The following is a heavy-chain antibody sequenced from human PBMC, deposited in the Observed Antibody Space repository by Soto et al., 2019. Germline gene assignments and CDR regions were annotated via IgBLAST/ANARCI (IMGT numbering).Heavy chain of an antibody. CDR1: GGSISSGGYY. CDR2: IDYSGST. D-gene: IGHD5-12*01. Sequence: QVQLQESGPGLVKPSQTLSLTCTVSGGSISSGGYYWSWIRQHPGKGLEWIGYIDYSGSTYYNPSLKSRVTLSVDTSKNQFSLKLSSVTAADTAVYYCAVRDGYNFGGIDYWGQGTLVTVSS. V-gene: IGHV4-31*03. J-gene: IGHJ4*02. CDR3: AVRDGYNFGGIDY.